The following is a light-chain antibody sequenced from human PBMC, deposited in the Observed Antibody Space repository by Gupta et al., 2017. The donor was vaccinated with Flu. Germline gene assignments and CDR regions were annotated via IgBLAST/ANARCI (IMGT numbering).Light chain of an antibody. CDR3: QHRHSTPGT. CDR2: AAS. J-gene: IGKJ1*01. Sequence: DIQITQSPSSLSASVGDRVTITCRASQRISSYLNWYQQKPGKAPKLLIYAASRVKSGVPSRFSGSGSGTDFTLTISRRQPEDFATYYCQHRHSTPGTFGQGTKVEIK. CDR1: QRISSY. V-gene: IGKV1-39*01.